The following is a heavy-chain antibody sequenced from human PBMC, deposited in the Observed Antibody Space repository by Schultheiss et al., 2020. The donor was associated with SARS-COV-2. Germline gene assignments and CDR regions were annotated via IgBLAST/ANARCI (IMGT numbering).Heavy chain of an antibody. D-gene: IGHD5-12*01. CDR2: INAGNGDT. J-gene: IGHJ6*02. V-gene: IGHV1-3*01. CDR3: ARDRVWWLRNYYGMDV. CDR1: GYTFTNYA. Sequence: ASVKVSCKASGYTFTNYAVHWVRQAPGQRLEWMGWINAGNGDTKYSQRFQGRVTITADESTSTAYMELSSLRSEDTAVYYCARDRVWWLRNYYGMDVWGQGTTVTVSS.